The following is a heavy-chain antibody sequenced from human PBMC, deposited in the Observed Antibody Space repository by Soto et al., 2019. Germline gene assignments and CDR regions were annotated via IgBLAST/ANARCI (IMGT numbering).Heavy chain of an antibody. CDR3: ARSYGSGYMDV. CDR2: IYYSGST. CDR1: GGSSSSGGYY. Sequence: QVQLQESGPGLVKPSQTLSLTCTVSGGSSSSGGYYWSWIRQLPGKGLEGIGYIYYSGSTYYNSSLKRRVTPSVDPSKNQFSLKLSSVTAADTAVYYCARSYGSGYMDVWGQGTTVTVSS. D-gene: IGHD3-10*01. J-gene: IGHJ6*02. V-gene: IGHV4-31*03.